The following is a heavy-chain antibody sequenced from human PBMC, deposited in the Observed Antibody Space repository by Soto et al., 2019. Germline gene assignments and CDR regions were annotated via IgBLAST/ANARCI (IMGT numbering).Heavy chain of an antibody. CDR2: ISGSGGST. J-gene: IGHJ4*02. V-gene: IGHV3-23*01. CDR1: GFTFSNAW. CDR3: ARFFEERGGFDF. D-gene: IGHD3-16*01. Sequence: PGGSLRLSCAASGFTFSNAWMSWVRQAPGKGLEWVSSISGSGGSTHYADSVKGRFTISRDNAKNSLYLQMNSLRAEDTAVYYCARFFEERGGFDFWGQGTLVTVSS.